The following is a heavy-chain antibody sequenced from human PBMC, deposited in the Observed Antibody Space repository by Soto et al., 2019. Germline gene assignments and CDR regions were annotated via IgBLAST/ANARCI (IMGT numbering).Heavy chain of an antibody. V-gene: IGHV5-51*01. J-gene: IGHJ3*02. CDR1: GDGFTSYW. Sequence: PGESLKISCKGSGDGFTSYWIGWVRQMPGKGLEWMGIIYPRDSDTRYRPSFRGQVTISADKSISTAYLQWSSLKASDSAVYYCASRKITSDAFDIWGQGTMVTVSS. CDR2: IYPRDSDT. CDR3: ASRKITSDAFDI.